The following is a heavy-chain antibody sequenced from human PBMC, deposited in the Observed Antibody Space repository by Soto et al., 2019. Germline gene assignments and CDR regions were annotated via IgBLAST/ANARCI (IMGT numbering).Heavy chain of an antibody. J-gene: IGHJ4*02. D-gene: IGHD3-22*01. CDR3: ARTAAYYYDSSGYLYYFDY. CDR2: IYYSGST. CDR1: GGSISSSSYY. V-gene: IGHV4-39*01. Sequence: KASETLSLTCTVSGGSISSSSYYWGWIRQPPGKGLEWIGSIYYSGSTYYNPSLKSRVTISVDTSKNQFSLKLSSVTAADTAVYYCARTAAYYYDSSGYLYYFDYWGQGTLVTVSS.